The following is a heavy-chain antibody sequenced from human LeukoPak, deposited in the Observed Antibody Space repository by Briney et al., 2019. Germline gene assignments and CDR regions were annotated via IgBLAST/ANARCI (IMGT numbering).Heavy chain of an antibody. V-gene: IGHV3-23*01. CDR1: GFTFSSCA. J-gene: IGHJ4*02. Sequence: GGSLRLSCTASGFTFSSCAMSWVRQAPGKGLEWVSAISDNGGRTYYADSVRGRFTISRDNSKNTVYLLMNSLRAEDTAVYYCAKHISPKYYDFWSGYWWYFDYWGQGTLVTVSS. CDR3: AKHISPKYYDFWSGYWWYFDY. D-gene: IGHD3-3*01. CDR2: ISDNGGRT.